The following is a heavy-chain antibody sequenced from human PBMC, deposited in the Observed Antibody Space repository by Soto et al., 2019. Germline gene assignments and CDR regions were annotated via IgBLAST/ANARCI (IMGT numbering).Heavy chain of an antibody. CDR3: AREGYYDSSGYYRFDP. D-gene: IGHD3-22*01. J-gene: IGHJ5*02. V-gene: IGHV4-31*03. CDR2: IYYSGST. CDR1: GGSXSSGGYY. Sequence: SETQSLTCTVSGGSXSSGGYYWSRKRQHPGKGLEWIGYIYYSGSTYYNPSLKSRVTISVDTSKNQFSLKLSSVTAADTAVYYCAREGYYDSSGYYRFDPWGQGTLVTVSS.